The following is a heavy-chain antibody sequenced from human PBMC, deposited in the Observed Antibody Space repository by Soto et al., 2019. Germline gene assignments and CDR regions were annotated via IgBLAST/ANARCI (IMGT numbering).Heavy chain of an antibody. D-gene: IGHD6-19*01. CDR3: AGVGSTGWYYFDY. J-gene: IGHJ4*02. CDR2: ISYDGSNK. Sequence: QVQLVESGGGVVQPGRSLRLSCAASGFTFISYAMHWVRQAPGKGLEWVAVISYDGSNKYYADSVKGRFTISRDNSKNTLYLQMNSLTTEDTAMFFCAGVGSTGWYYFDYWGQGTLVTVSS. V-gene: IGHV3-30*04. CDR1: GFTFISYA.